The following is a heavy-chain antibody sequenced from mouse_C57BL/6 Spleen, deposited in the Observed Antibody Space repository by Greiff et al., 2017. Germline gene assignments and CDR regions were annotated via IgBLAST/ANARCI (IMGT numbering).Heavy chain of an antibody. CDR1: GYTFTSYG. D-gene: IGHD4-1*01. J-gene: IGHJ2*01. Sequence: VQLQQSGAELARPGASVKLSCKASGYTFTSYGISWVKQRTGQGLEWIGDIYPRSGNTYYNEKFKGKATLTADKSSSTAYMELRSLTSEDSAVYFCARVTGRGDYFDYWGQGTTLTVSS. V-gene: IGHV1-81*01. CDR2: IYPRSGNT. CDR3: ARVTGRGDYFDY.